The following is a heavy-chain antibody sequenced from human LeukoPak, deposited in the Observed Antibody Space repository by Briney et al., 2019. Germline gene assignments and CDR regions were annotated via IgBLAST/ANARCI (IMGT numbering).Heavy chain of an antibody. V-gene: IGHV5-51*01. J-gene: IGHJ4*02. CDR3: ARPRDLPGSPVNYFDY. D-gene: IGHD3-10*01. Sequence: GESLKISCKGSGYNFATYWIGWVRQMPGKGLEWMGIIYPGDSDTRYSPSFQGQVTMSVDPSISTAYLQWSSLKASDTAMYFCARPRDLPGSPVNYFDYWGQGALVTVSS. CDR1: GYNFATYW. CDR2: IYPGDSDT.